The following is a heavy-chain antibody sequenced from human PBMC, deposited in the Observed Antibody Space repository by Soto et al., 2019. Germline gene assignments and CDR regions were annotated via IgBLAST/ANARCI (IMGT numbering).Heavy chain of an antibody. CDR3: ARVAGLGSGSRYFYD. Sequence: QVQLLQSGAEVTKPGASVTVSCKTSGFTVSDFGITWVRQAPGHGVAWMCWSVAGSGSTVYAQDFQGRVIVSTDTSTNTADMELRILTSDDTALYCCARVAGLGSGSRYFYDWGQGTLVTVST. V-gene: IGHV1-18*01. CDR1: GFTVSDFG. CDR2: SVAGSGST. J-gene: IGHJ4*02. D-gene: IGHD3-10*01.